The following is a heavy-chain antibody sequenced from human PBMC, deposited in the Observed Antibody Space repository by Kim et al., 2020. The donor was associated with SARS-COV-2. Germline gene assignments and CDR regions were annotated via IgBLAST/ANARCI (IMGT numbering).Heavy chain of an antibody. CDR2: ISWNSGSI. Sequence: GGSLRLSCAASGFTFDDYAMHWVRQAPGKGLEWVSGISWNSGSIGYADSVKGRFTISRDNAKNSLYLQMNSLRAEDTALYYCAKDIEGSSSWYRHFNYYYYGMDVWGQGTTVTVSS. D-gene: IGHD6-13*01. V-gene: IGHV3-9*01. CDR3: AKDIEGSSSWYRHFNYYYYGMDV. CDR1: GFTFDDYA. J-gene: IGHJ6*02.